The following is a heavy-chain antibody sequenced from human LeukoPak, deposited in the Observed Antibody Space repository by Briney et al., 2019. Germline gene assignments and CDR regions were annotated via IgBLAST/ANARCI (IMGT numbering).Heavy chain of an antibody. CDR3: TTILYGDYGTFDI. CDR1: EFTFSASA. CDR2: IRSKANSYAT. D-gene: IGHD4-17*01. Sequence: GGSLRLSCAASEFTFSASAMHWVRQASGKGLEWVGRIRSKANSYATAYAVSVKGRFTISRDDSENTAYLQVNSLKTEDTAVYYCTTILYGDYGTFDIWGQGTMVTVSS. V-gene: IGHV3-73*01. J-gene: IGHJ3*02.